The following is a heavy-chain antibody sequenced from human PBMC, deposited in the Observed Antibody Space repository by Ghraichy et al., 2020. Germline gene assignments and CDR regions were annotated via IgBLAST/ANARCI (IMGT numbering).Heavy chain of an antibody. J-gene: IGHJ4*02. D-gene: IGHD3-10*01. Sequence: ASVKVSCKVTGYTLTELSMHWVRQAPGKGLEWMGGFDPEDGETIYAQKFQGRVTMTEDTSTDTAYMELSSLRSEDTAVYYCATEIPIYGSGSFDYWGQGTLVTVSS. CDR3: ATEIPIYGSGSFDY. V-gene: IGHV1-24*01. CDR2: FDPEDGET. CDR1: GYTLTELS.